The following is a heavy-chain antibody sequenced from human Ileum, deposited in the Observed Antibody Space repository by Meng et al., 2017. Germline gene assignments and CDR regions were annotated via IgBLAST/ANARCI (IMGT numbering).Heavy chain of an antibody. CDR2: INHSGST. D-gene: IGHD4-17*01. CDR3: ARGRYGDYWCYFDL. CDR1: GGSFSGYY. Sequence: QGERRHGGAGLLKPSETLSLTCAVYGGSFSGYYWSGIRQAPGKGLEWIGEINHSGSTNYNPSLKSRVSISVDRSNNQISLTVSSVTAADTAVYYCARGRYGDYWCYFDLWGRGTLVTVFS. V-gene: IGHV4-34*01. J-gene: IGHJ2*01.